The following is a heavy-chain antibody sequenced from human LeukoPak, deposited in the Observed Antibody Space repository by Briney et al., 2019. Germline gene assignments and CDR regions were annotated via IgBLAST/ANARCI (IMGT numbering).Heavy chain of an antibody. CDR1: GFTFSSYS. CDR3: ARDGPRIGYSSGCFDY. Sequence: GGSLRLSCAASGFTFSSYSMNWVRQAPGKGLEWVSSISSSSSYIYYADSVKGRFTISRDNAKNSLYLQMNSLRAEDTAVYYCARDGPRIGYSSGCFDYWGQGTLVTVSS. V-gene: IGHV3-21*01. D-gene: IGHD6-19*01. J-gene: IGHJ4*02. CDR2: ISSSSSYI.